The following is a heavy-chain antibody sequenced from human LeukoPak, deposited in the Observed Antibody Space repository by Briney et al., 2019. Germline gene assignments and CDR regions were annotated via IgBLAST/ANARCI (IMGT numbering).Heavy chain of an antibody. CDR1: GFTFSTYS. D-gene: IGHD6-6*01. CDR2: INWNGGST. V-gene: IGHV3-20*04. Sequence: GGSLRLSCAASGFTFSTYSMSWVRQAPGKGLEWVSGINWNGGSTGYADSVKGRFTISRDNAKNSLYLQMNSLRAEDTALYYCARANGYSSSPGYFDYWGQGTLVTVSS. J-gene: IGHJ4*02. CDR3: ARANGYSSSPGYFDY.